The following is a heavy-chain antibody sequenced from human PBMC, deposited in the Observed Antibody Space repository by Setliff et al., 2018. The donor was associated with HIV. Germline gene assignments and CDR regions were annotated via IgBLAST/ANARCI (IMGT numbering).Heavy chain of an antibody. D-gene: IGHD3-9*01. CDR3: ARRRGQKATGWYYFDF. V-gene: IGHV4-39*01. CDR2: IYHSGNT. J-gene: IGHJ4*02. Sequence: SETLSLTCTVYGGFIKNSNYYWGWIRQPPGKGLEWIGNIYHSGNTYYNPSLKSRVSISVDTSKRQFSLKLTSVTAGDSALYYCARRRGQKATGWYYFDFWGQGALVTVSS. CDR1: GGFIKNSNYY.